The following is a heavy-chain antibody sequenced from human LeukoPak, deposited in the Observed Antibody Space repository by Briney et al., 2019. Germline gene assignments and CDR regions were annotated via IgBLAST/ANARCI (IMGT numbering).Heavy chain of an antibody. CDR3: AREDCSGSSCYLAVYGLDV. CDR2: ISSSGSTI. V-gene: IGHV3-48*03. CDR1: GFTFSSYE. D-gene: IGHD2-2*01. Sequence: PGGSLRLSCAASGFTFSSYEMNWVRQAPGKGLEWVSYISSSGSTIYYADSVKGRFTISRDNAKNSLYLQMNSLRAEDTAVYYCAREDCSGSSCYLAVYGLDVWGQGTTVTVSS. J-gene: IGHJ6*02.